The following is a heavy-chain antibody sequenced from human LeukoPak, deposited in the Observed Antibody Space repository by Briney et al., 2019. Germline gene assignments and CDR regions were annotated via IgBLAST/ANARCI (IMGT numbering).Heavy chain of an antibody. D-gene: IGHD1-26*01. J-gene: IGHJ6*02. Sequence: SETLSLTCAVYGGSFSGYYWSWIRQPPGKGLEWIGEINHSGSTNYNPSLKSRVTISVDTSKKQFSLKLSSVTAADTAVYYCARGLPIIVSGSYYYYYGMDVWGQGTTVTVSS. CDR3: ARGLPIIVSGSYYYYYGMDV. CDR1: GGSFSGYY. V-gene: IGHV4-34*01. CDR2: INHSGST.